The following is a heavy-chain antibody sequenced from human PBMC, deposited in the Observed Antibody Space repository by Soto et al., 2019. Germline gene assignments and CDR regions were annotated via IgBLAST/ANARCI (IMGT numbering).Heavy chain of an antibody. CDR3: ARDTYYYDSSGPGWFDF. D-gene: IGHD3-22*01. CDR1: VFPFIRYL. V-gene: IGHV3-7*03. CDR2: IKQDGIEK. Sequence: SLRLSCAAYVFPFIRYLMSFVRQAPGKGLEWVASIKQDGIEKYYVDSVRGRFTISRDNAKNSLYLQMNSLRAEDTAVYYCARDTYYYDSSGPGWFDFWGQGTLVTVSS. J-gene: IGHJ5*01.